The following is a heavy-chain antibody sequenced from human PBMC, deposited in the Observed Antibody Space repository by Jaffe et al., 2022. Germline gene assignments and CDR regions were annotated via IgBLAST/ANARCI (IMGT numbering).Heavy chain of an antibody. Sequence: QVQLQESGPGLVKPSGTLSLTCAVSGGSISSSNWWSWVRQPPGKGLEWIGEIYHSGSTNYNPSLKSRVTISVDKSKNQFSLKLSSVTAADTAVYYCASSDLGGMYYDFWSGYYTAMDVWGKGTTVTVSS. V-gene: IGHV4-4*02. J-gene: IGHJ6*03. D-gene: IGHD3-3*01. CDR2: IYHSGST. CDR1: GGSISSSNW. CDR3: ASSDLGGMYYDFWSGYYTAMDV.